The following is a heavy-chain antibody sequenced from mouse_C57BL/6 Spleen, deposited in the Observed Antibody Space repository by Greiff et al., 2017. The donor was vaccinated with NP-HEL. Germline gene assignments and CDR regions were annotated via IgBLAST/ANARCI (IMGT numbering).Heavy chain of an antibody. V-gene: IGHV2-2*01. CDR3: ARKGGSSPYYYAMDY. CDR2: IWSGGST. CDR1: GFSLTSYG. D-gene: IGHD1-1*01. Sequence: VKLMESGPGLVQPSQSLSITCTVSGFSLTSYGVHWVRQSPGKGLEWLGVIWSGGSTDYNAAFISRLSISKDNSKSQVFFKMNSLQADDTAIYYCARKGGSSPYYYAMDYWGQGTSVTVSS. J-gene: IGHJ4*01.